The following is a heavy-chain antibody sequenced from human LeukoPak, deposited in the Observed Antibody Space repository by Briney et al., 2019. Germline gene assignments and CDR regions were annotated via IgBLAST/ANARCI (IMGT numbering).Heavy chain of an antibody. CDR3: ARHTTVVPPHYFDY. CDR2: VFYSGST. D-gene: IGHD4-23*01. Sequence: SETLSLTCTVSGVSISSYYWSWIRQPPGKGLEWIGYVFYSGSTNYNPSLKSRVTMSLGTSKNQISLKLSFVTAADTAMYYCARHTTVVPPHYFDYWGQGTLVTVSS. V-gene: IGHV4-59*08. CDR1: GVSISSYY. J-gene: IGHJ4*02.